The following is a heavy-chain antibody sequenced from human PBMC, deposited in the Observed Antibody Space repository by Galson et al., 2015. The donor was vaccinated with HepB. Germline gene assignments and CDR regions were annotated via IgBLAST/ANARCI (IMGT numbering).Heavy chain of an antibody. CDR1: GFTFSSYA. V-gene: IGHV3-23*01. CDR3: ARRVGQYFDP. Sequence: SLRLSCAASGFTFSSYAMSWVRQAPGKGLEWVSGISGSGGSTDYADSVKGRFTISRDNSKNTLYLQMNSLRVEDTAVYYCARRVGQYFDPWGQGTLVTVSS. J-gene: IGHJ4*02. CDR2: ISGSGGST.